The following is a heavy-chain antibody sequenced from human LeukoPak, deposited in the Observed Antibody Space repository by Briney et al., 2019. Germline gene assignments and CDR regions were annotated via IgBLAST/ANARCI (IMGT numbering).Heavy chain of an antibody. CDR1: GGSISAHY. D-gene: IGHD6-13*01. CDR3: ARGVYIAAAQYGY. J-gene: IGHJ4*02. CDR2: IYYSGTT. V-gene: IGHV4-59*11. Sequence: SETLSLTCTVSGGSISAHYWSWIRQPPGKGLEWIGYIYYSGTTNYNPSLKSRVTISVDTSKNQFSLKLSSVTAADTAVYYCARGVYIAAAQYGYWGQGTLVTVSS.